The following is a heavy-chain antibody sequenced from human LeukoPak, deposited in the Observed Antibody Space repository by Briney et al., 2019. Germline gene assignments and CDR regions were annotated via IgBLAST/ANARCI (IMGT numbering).Heavy chain of an antibody. J-gene: IGHJ5*02. V-gene: IGHV1-8*03. CDR1: GYTFINYD. CDR2: MNPNSGNT. D-gene: IGHD3-10*01. Sequence: GASVKVSCKASGYTFINYDINWVRQATGQGLEWMGWMNPNSGNTGYAQKFQGRVTITRNTSISTAYMELSSLRSEDTAVYYCARQYYGSGGYYTFDPWGQGTLVTASS. CDR3: ARQYYGSGGYYTFDP.